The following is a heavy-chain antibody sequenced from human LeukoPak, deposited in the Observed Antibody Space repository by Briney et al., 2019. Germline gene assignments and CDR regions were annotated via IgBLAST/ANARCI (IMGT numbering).Heavy chain of an antibody. V-gene: IGHV4-31*03. Sequence: SETLSLTCTVSGGSISSGGYYWSWIRQHPGKGLEWIGYIYYSGSTYYNPSLKSRVTISVDTSKNQFSLKLSSVTAADTAVYYCARRKDYYDSSGYSSNFDYWGQGTLVTVSS. CDR3: ARRKDYYDSSGYSSNFDY. CDR2: IYYSGST. D-gene: IGHD3-22*01. J-gene: IGHJ4*02. CDR1: GGSISSGGYY.